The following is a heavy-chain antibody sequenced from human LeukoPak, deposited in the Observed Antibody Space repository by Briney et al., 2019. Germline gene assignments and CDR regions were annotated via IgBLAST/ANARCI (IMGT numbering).Heavy chain of an antibody. CDR3: ARGLLRYNWNFRVAP. J-gene: IGHJ5*02. CDR2: INHSGST. CDR1: GGSFSGYY. V-gene: IGHV4-34*01. D-gene: IGHD1-7*01. Sequence: SETLSLTCAVYGGSFSGYYWSWIRQPPGKGLEWIGEINHSGSTNYNPSLKSRVTISVDTSKNQFSLKLSSVTAADTAVYYCARGLLRYNWNFRVAPWGQGTLVTVSS.